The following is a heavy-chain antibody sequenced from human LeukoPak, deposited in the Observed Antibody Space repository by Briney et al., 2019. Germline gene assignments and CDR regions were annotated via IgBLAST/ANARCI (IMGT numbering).Heavy chain of an antibody. V-gene: IGHV4-34*01. CDR1: GGSFSGYS. D-gene: IGHD3-10*01. CDR3: ARHFPYVRSYYP. CDR2: INHGGST. J-gene: IGHJ5*02. Sequence: SETLSLTCAAFGGSFSGYSWSWIRQPPGKGLEWIGEINHGGSTNYKPSLKSRVTISLDTSKKEFSLKLSSVTAADTAMYYCARHFPYVRSYYPWGQGTLVTVSS.